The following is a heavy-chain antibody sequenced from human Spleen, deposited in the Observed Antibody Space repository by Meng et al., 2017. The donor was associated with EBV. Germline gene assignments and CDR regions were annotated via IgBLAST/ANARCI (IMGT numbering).Heavy chain of an antibody. Sequence: QVHLVQSGPEVKKPGASVKVSCRASGYTFTNYGISWVRQAPGQGLEWMGWILTHNGNTHYTRKLQGRVTMTTDSSTNTVHMELTTLTSDDTAVYYCARCVGSGSYGDQRGRGTLVTVSA. CDR1: GYTFTNYG. CDR2: ILTHNGNT. D-gene: IGHD3-10*01. CDR3: ARCVGSGSYGDQ. V-gene: IGHV1-18*01. J-gene: IGHJ4*02.